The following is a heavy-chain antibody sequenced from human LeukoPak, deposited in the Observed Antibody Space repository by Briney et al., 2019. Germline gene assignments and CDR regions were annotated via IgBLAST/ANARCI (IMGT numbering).Heavy chain of an antibody. J-gene: IGHJ6*02. CDR1: GFTVSSNY. CDR2: IYSGGST. Sequence: GGSLRLSCAASGFTVSSNYMSWVRQAPGKGLEWVSAIYSGGSTNYADSVKGRFTISRDNSKNTLYLQMNSLRAEDTAVYYCARDGYSYGLNYYYGMDVWGQGTTVTVSS. CDR3: ARDGYSYGLNYYYGMDV. D-gene: IGHD5-18*01. V-gene: IGHV3-53*01.